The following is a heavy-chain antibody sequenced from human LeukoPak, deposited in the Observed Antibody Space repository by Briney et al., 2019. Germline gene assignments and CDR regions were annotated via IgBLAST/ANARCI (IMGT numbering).Heavy chain of an antibody. CDR3: ARDRYSSGWHAFDY. CDR2: INAGNGNT. J-gene: IGHJ4*02. Sequence: ASVKVSCTASGYTFTSYAMHWVRQAPGQRLEWMGWINAGNGNTKYSQKFQGRVTITRDTSASTAYMELSSLRSEDTAVYYCARDRYSSGWHAFDYWGQGTLVTVSS. V-gene: IGHV1-3*01. D-gene: IGHD6-19*01. CDR1: GYTFTSYA.